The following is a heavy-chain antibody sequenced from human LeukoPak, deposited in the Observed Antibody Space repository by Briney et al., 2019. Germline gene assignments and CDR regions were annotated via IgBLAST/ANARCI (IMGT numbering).Heavy chain of an antibody. CDR3: ATAPFGTSDYTDV. J-gene: IGHJ6*03. V-gene: IGHV3-69-1*01. CDR1: GFRLRNYS. CDR2: VSPTGTT. D-gene: IGHD3/OR15-3a*01. Sequence: AGSLTLSCAASGFRLRNYSWNWIRQGPGKGLEWVAHVSPTGTTHYADSVKGRFTISRDNVRNSLSLQMHSLSSGDTAVYFCATAPFGTSDYTDVWGRGTTVTVSS.